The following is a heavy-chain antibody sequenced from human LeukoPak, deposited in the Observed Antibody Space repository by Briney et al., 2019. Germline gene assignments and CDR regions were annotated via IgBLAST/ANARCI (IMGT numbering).Heavy chain of an antibody. CDR2: ISNIGDYT. Sequence: PGGSLRLSCAASGFTFSSYAMSWVRQAPGKGLEWVSAISNIGDYTYYADSVKGRFTISRDNSKNTLYLQMNSLRAEDTAVYYCAKVADCSSNSCYTGIGAHYMDVWGKGTTVTVSS. CDR1: GFTFSSYA. D-gene: IGHD2-2*02. J-gene: IGHJ6*03. CDR3: AKVADCSSNSCYTGIGAHYMDV. V-gene: IGHV3-23*01.